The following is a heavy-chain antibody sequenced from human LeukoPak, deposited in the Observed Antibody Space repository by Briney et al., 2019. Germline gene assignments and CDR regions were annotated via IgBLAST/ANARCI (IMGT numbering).Heavy chain of an antibody. Sequence: SGTLSLTCTVSGGSISSSSYYWSWIRQPPGKGLEWIGSIYYSGSTHYNPSLRSRVTVSLDSSNKQLFLKLTSVTAADTAVYYCARDVRYGDYERYFDLWGRGTLVTVSS. V-gene: IGHV4-39*07. J-gene: IGHJ2*01. CDR3: ARDVRYGDYERYFDL. CDR1: GGSISSSSYY. D-gene: IGHD4-17*01. CDR2: IYYSGST.